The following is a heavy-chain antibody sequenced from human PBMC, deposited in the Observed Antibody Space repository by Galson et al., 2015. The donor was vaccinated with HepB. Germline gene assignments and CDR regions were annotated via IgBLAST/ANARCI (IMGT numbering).Heavy chain of an antibody. CDR2: ISYDGSNK. Sequence: SLRLSCAASGFTFSSYGMHWVRQAPGKGLEWVAVISYDGSNKYYADSVKGRFTISRDNSKNTLYLQMNSLRAEDTAVYYCAKDLSLVYYCYGMDVWGQGTTVTVSS. CDR3: AKDLSLVYYCYGMDV. D-gene: IGHD2/OR15-2a*01. CDR1: GFTFSSYG. J-gene: IGHJ6*02. V-gene: IGHV3-30*18.